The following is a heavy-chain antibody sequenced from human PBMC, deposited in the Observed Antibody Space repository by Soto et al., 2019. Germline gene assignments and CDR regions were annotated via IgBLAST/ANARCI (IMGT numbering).Heavy chain of an antibody. D-gene: IGHD6-19*01. V-gene: IGHV1-2*04. CDR1: GYTFTGYY. Sequence: QVPLVQSGAEVKKPGASVKVSCKASGYTFTGYYMHWVRQAPGQGLEWMGWINPNSGGTNYAQKFQGWVTMTRDTSISTAYMELSRLRSDDTAVYYCARDSSGWYNLWDYWGQGTLVTVSS. CDR2: INPNSGGT. J-gene: IGHJ4*02. CDR3: ARDSSGWYNLWDY.